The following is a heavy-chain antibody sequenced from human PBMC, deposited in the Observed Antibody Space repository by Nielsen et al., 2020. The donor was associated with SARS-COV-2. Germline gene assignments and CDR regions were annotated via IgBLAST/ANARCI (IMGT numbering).Heavy chain of an antibody. J-gene: IGHJ4*02. CDR3: ARGWAVAGTGFDY. D-gene: IGHD6-19*01. CDR2: ICPGDSDT. Sequence: GESLKISCEGSGYSFISYCIAWVRQMPGKGLQWMGIICPGDSDTRYSPSFQGQVTISADKSISTAYLQWSSLKASDTAMYYCARGWAVAGTGFDYWGQGTLVTVSS. CDR1: GYSFISYC. V-gene: IGHV5-51*01.